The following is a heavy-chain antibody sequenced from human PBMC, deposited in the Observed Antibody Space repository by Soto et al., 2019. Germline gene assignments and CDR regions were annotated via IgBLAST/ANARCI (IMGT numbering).Heavy chain of an antibody. J-gene: IGHJ6*02. CDR3: AREKTPMSPHYFYYGMDV. CDR2: IYYSGST. Sequence: PSETLSLTCTVSGGSVSSGNYYWSWIRQHPGKGLEWIGYIYYSGSTYYNPSLKSRVTISVDTSKNQFSLKLSSVTAADTAVYYCAREKTPMSPHYFYYGMDVWGQGTTVTVSS. CDR1: GGSVSSGNYY. D-gene: IGHD3-9*01. V-gene: IGHV4-31*03.